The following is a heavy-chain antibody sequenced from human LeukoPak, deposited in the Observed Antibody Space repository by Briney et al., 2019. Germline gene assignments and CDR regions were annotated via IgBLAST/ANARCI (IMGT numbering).Heavy chain of an antibody. CDR3: ARLGQMATIIY. D-gene: IGHD5-24*01. V-gene: IGHV4-39*07. CDR2: IYYSGST. Sequence: SETLSLTCTVSGGSISSSSYYWGWIRQPPGKGLEWIGSIYYSGSTYYNPSLKSRVIISVDTSKNQFSLKLSSVTAADTAVYYCARLGQMATIIYWGQGTLVTVSS. CDR1: GGSISSSSYY. J-gene: IGHJ4*02.